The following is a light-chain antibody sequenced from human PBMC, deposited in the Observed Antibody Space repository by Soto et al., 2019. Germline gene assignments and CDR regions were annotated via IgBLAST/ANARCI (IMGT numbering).Light chain of an antibody. CDR1: QSISSN. J-gene: IGKJ2*01. CDR3: QQYNNWPPYT. V-gene: IGKV3-15*01. Sequence: EIVMTQSPATLSVSPGDRATVSCRASQSISSNLAWYQHKPGQAPRLLIYGASTRATGIPDRISGSRSGAEFTLTISNLQSEDFAVYYCQQYNNWPPYTFGQGTKLEIK. CDR2: GAS.